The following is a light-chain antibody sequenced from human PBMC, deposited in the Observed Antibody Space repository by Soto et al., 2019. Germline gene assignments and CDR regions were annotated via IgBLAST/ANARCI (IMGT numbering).Light chain of an antibody. V-gene: IGKV3-11*01. CDR2: GAS. J-gene: IGKJ1*01. CDR1: QSVSNNY. CDR3: RQRSNWPPGT. Sequence: EIVLTQSPGSLSLSPGERATLSCRARQSVSNNYLAWYQQKPGQAPRLLIYGASNRATGIPARFSGSGSCTDFSLTISSLEPADVAVYYCRQRSNWPPGTFGQGTKVDIK.